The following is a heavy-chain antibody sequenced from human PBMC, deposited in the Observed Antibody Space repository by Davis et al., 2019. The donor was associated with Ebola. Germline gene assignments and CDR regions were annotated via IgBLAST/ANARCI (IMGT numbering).Heavy chain of an antibody. CDR3: ARDGTSYDILTGGLDY. CDR1: GFTFSSYA. CDR2: ISYDGSNK. V-gene: IGHV3-30-3*01. J-gene: IGHJ4*02. Sequence: GESLKISCAASGFTFSSYAMHWVRQAPGKGLEWVAVISYDGSNKYYADSVKGRFTISRDNSKNTLYLQMNSLRAEDTAVYYCARDGTSYDILTGGLDYWGQGTLVTVSS. D-gene: IGHD3-9*01.